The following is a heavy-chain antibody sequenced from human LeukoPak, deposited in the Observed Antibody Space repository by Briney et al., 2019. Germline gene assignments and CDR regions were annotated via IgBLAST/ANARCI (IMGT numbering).Heavy chain of an antibody. CDR3: ARDYCTRGGDCYKEDLFDP. V-gene: IGHV1-18*01. J-gene: IGHJ5*02. Sequence: ASVTVSCKASGYTFAIYGISWVRQAPGQGLEWMAWISPYDGDTNYAQNFEGRVTMTTETSTSTAYMELRSLRSDDTAIYYCARDYCTRGGDCYKEDLFDPWGQGTLVTVSS. CDR2: ISPYDGDT. D-gene: IGHD2-21*02. CDR1: GYTFAIYG.